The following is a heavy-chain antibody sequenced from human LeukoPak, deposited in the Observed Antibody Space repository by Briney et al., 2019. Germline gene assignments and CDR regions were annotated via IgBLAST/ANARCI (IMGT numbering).Heavy chain of an antibody. V-gene: IGHV1-2*02. J-gene: IGHJ5*02. CDR2: INPNSGGT. CDR3: ARVKRNGGNWFDP. D-gene: IGHD2-8*01. Sequence: GASVKVSCKASGYTFTGYYMHWVRQAPGQGLEWMGWINPNSGGTNYAQKFQGRVTMTRDTSISTAYMELSRLRSDDTAVYYCARVKRNGGNWFDPWGQGTLVTVSS. CDR1: GYTFTGYY.